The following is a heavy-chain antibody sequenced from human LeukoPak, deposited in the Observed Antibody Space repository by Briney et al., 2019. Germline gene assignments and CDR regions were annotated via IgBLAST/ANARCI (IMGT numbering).Heavy chain of an antibody. CDR2: MYLSGTT. V-gene: IGHV4-4*02. D-gene: IGHD3-22*01. CDR3: AGLVGRYSSGLYYYYFDY. CDR1: GDSINSLDL. Sequence: SGTLSLTCTVSGDSINSLDLWSWVRQPPGKGLEWIGEMYLSGTTHSNPSVKSRVTISIDKSKNQFFLNLSSVTAADTAVYYCAGLVGRYSSGLYYYYFDYWGRGTLVTVSS. J-gene: IGHJ4*02.